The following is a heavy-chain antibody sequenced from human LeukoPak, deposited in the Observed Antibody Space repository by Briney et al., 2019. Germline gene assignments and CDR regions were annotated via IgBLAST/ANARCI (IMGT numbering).Heavy chain of an antibody. Sequence: PGGSLRLSCAASGFPFNSYGMHWVRQAPGKGLEWVAFIRYDGSNKYYADSVKGRFTISRDNSKNTLYLQMNSLRAEDTAVYYCAKVTGYSYDYWGQGTLVTVSS. CDR3: AKVTGYSYDY. V-gene: IGHV3-30*02. CDR2: IRYDGSNK. J-gene: IGHJ4*02. CDR1: GFPFNSYG. D-gene: IGHD5-18*01.